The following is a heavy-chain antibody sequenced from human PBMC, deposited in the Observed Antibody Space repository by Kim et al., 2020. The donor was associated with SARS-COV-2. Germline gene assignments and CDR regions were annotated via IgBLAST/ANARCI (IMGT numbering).Heavy chain of an antibody. Sequence: SETLSLTCTVSSGSISGSSYERGWGWIRQPPGKGLEWIGTVYYSGNSYYNPSLKSRVTISVDTSKNQFSLKLTSLTAADTAVYYCARDLTGPPRGIYYG. V-gene: IGHV4-39*07. J-gene: IGHJ6*01. CDR1: SGSISGSSYERG. D-gene: IGHD3-9*01. CDR3: ARDLTGPPRGIYYG. CDR2: VYYSGNS.